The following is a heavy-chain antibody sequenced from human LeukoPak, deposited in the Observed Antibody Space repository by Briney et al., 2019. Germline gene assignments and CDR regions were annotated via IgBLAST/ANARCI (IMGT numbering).Heavy chain of an antibody. CDR2: IIPIFGTA. V-gene: IGHV1-69*13. D-gene: IGHD3-10*01. CDR3: ARDGRYYGSGSYTY. J-gene: IGHJ4*02. CDR1: GGTFSSYA. Sequence: GASVKVSCKASGGTFSSYAISWVRQAPGQGLEWMGGIIPIFGTANYAQKFQGRVTITADESTSTAYMELRSLRSDDTAVYYCARDGRYYGSGSYTYWGQGTLVTVSS.